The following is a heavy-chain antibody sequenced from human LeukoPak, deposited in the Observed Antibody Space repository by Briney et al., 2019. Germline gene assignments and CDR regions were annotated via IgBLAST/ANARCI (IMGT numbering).Heavy chain of an antibody. CDR2: ISGSGVST. Sequence: GGSLRLSCAASGFRFSTYWMNWVRQAPGKGLEWVSAISGSGVSTYYADSVKGRFTVSRGNSKNTLYLQMSSLRAEDTAVYYCAKDERNWNYNLASQTYDWGQGTLVTVSS. V-gene: IGHV3-23*01. CDR3: AKDERNWNYNLASQTYD. CDR1: GFRFSTYW. D-gene: IGHD1-7*01. J-gene: IGHJ4*02.